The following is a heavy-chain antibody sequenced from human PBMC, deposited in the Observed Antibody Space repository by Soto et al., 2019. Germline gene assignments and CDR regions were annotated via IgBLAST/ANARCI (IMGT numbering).Heavy chain of an antibody. CDR3: AREIVVVPAAPNWFDP. CDR2: IYYSGST. D-gene: IGHD2-2*01. J-gene: IGHJ5*02. V-gene: IGHV4-39*02. CDR1: GGSISSSSYY. Sequence: QLQLQESGPGLVKPSETLSLTCTVSGGSISSSSYYWGWIPQPPGKGLEWIGSIYYSGSTYYNPSLKSRVTIPVDTSKNQCSLRLSSVTAADTAVYYCAREIVVVPAAPNWFDPCGQGTLVTVSS.